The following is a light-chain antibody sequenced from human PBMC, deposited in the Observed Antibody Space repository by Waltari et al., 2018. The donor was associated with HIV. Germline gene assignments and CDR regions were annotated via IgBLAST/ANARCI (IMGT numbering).Light chain of an antibody. CDR2: EVT. V-gene: IGLV2-8*01. Sequence: QSALTQPPSASGSLGQSVTISCTGPSRDIGAYDSVSWFQQPPRSAPKLLLYEVTRRPSTVSDRFSGSRSGSTAFLTVAGLQPDDEATYFCSSYGDSLRVLFGGGTNVTVL. CDR3: SSYGDSLRVL. J-gene: IGLJ3*02. CDR1: SRDIGAYDS.